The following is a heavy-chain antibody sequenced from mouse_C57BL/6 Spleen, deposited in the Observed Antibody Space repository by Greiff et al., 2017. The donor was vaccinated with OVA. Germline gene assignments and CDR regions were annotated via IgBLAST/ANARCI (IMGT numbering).Heavy chain of an antibody. J-gene: IGHJ3*01. D-gene: IGHD3-2*02. CDR2: IDPSDSYT. CDR1: GYTFTSYW. CDR3: AREGAQATTY. Sequence: VQLQQPGAELVKPGASVKLSCKASGYTFTSYWMQWVKQRPGQGLEWIGEIDPSDSYTNYNQKFKGKATLTVDTSSSTAYMQLSSLTSEDSAVYYCAREGAQATTYWGQGTLVTVSA. V-gene: IGHV1-50*01.